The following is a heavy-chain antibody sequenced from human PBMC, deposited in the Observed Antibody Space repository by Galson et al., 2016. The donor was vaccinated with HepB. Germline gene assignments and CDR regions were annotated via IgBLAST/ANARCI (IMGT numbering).Heavy chain of an antibody. D-gene: IGHD3-9*01. J-gene: IGHJ4*02. Sequence: SVKVSCKASGGTFSNYAFTWVRQAPGQGLEWMGGIIPLFGPALHAQQFQGRVTITADESTWTAYMALSRLGAGIPAVYYCARRGGGEYDILTGYYPGLDYWGQGTLVTVSS. V-gene: IGHV1-69*13. CDR1: GGTFSNYA. CDR3: ARRGGGEYDILTGYYPGLDY. CDR2: IIPLFGPA.